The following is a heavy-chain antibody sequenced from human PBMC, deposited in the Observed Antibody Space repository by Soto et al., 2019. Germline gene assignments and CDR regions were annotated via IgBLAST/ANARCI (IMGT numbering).Heavy chain of an antibody. V-gene: IGHV3-33*01. D-gene: IGHD3-10*01. CDR2: IWYDGSNK. Sequence: GGSLRLSCAASGFTFSSYGMHWVRQAPGKGLEWVAVIWYDGSNKYYADSVKGRFTISRDNSKNTLYLQMNSLRAEDTAVYYCARDSTVTMVRGALDAFDIWGQGTMVTVSS. CDR1: GFTFSSYG. CDR3: ARDSTVTMVRGALDAFDI. J-gene: IGHJ3*02.